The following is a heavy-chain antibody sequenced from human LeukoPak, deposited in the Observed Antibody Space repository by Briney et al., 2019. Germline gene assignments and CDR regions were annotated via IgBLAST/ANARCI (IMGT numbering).Heavy chain of an antibody. CDR2: IIPILGIA. CDR3: ARVPSSGYYGNWFDP. CDR1: GGTFSSYA. J-gene: IGHJ5*02. Sequence: SVKVSCKASGGTFSSYAISWVRQAPGQGLEWMGRIIPILGIANYAQKFQGRVTITADKSTSTAYMEPSSLRSEDTAVYYCARVPSSGYYGNWFDPWGQGTLVTVSS. D-gene: IGHD3-22*01. V-gene: IGHV1-69*04.